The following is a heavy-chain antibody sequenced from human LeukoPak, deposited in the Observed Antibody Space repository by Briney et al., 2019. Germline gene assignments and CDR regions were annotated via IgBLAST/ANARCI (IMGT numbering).Heavy chain of an antibody. Sequence: SETLSLTCTVSGGSLSSGGNYWSWIRQPPGKALAWLGYIYHSRSTYYNPSLKSRVTISVDRSKNQFSLKLSSVTAADTAVYYCARGQGAYYDFWPFDYWGQGTLVTVSS. CDR1: GGSLSSGGNY. V-gene: IGHV4-30-2*01. CDR2: IYHSRST. J-gene: IGHJ4*02. CDR3: ARGQGAYYDFWPFDY. D-gene: IGHD3-3*01.